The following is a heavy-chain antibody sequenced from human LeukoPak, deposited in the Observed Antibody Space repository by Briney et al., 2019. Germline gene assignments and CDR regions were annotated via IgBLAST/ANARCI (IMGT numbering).Heavy chain of an antibody. J-gene: IGHJ4*02. V-gene: IGHV3-7*01. CDR3: ATARRGPHYFDY. CDR2: IKQDGSEK. D-gene: IGHD1-14*01. Sequence: GGSLRHSCAASGFTFSSYWMSWVRQAPGKGLEWVANIKQDGSEKYYVDSVKGRFTISRDNAKNSLYLQMNSLRAEDTAVYYCATARRGPHYFDYWGQGTLVTVSS. CDR1: GFTFSSYW.